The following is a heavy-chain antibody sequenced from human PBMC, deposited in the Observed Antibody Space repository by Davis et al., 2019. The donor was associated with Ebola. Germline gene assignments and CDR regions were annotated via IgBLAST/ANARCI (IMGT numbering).Heavy chain of an antibody. CDR3: TSSNYYDSSGYYDY. CDR1: GFTFSNAW. V-gene: IGHV3-73*01. D-gene: IGHD3-22*01. CDR2: IRSKANSYAT. Sequence: GESLKIPCAASGFTFSNAWMSWVRQASGKGLEWVGRIRSKANSYATAYAASVKGRFTISRDDSKNTAYLQMNSLKTEDTAVYYCTSSNYYDSSGYYDYWGQGTLVTVSS. J-gene: IGHJ4*02.